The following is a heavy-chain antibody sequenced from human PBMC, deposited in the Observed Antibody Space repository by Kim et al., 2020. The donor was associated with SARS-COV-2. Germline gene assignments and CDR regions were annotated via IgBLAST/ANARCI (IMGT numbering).Heavy chain of an antibody. CDR3: TRRYFSNDILTDYGLDV. D-gene: IGHD3-9*01. CDR1: GFPFSGAA. V-gene: IGHV3-73*01. Sequence: GGSLRLSCAASGFPFSGAAMHWVRQASGNGLEWVGRIRSKANTYATAYAASVRGRFTISRDDSKNTAYLQMNSLKTEDTAVYYCTRRYFSNDILTDYGLDVWGQGTTVTVSS. J-gene: IGHJ6*02. CDR2: IRSKANTYAT.